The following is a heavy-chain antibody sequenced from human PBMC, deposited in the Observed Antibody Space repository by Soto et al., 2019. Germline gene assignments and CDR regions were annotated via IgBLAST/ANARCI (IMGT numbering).Heavy chain of an antibody. V-gene: IGHV1-69*13. CDR3: ARDQNYDFWSGYSFDP. J-gene: IGHJ5*02. Sequence: ASVKVSCKASGGTFSSYAISWVRQAPGQGLEWMGGIIPIFGTANYAQKFQGRVTITADESTSTAYMELSSLRPEDTAVYYCARDQNYDFWSGYSFDPWGQGTLVTVSS. CDR2: IIPIFGTA. CDR1: GGTFSSYA. D-gene: IGHD3-3*01.